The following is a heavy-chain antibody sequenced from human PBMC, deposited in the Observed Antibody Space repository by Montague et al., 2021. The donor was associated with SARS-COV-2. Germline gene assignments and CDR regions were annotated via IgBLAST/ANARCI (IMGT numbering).Heavy chain of an antibody. Sequence: CAISGDGASSNTAAWNWIRQSPSRGLEWLGRTYYRSKWYYDYAVSVKSRMTISPDTSKNQFSLQLSSVTPEDRVVYYCARDPRYSLSWSSDYWGQGTLVTVSS. D-gene: IGHD6-13*01. V-gene: IGHV6-1*01. CDR2: TYYRSKWYY. CDR1: GDGASSNTAA. J-gene: IGHJ4*02. CDR3: ARDPRYSLSWSSDY.